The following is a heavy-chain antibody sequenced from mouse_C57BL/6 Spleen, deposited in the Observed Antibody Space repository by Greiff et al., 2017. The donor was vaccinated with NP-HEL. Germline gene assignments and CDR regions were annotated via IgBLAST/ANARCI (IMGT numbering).Heavy chain of an antibody. V-gene: IGHV7-3*01. CDR2: IRNKANGYTT. CDR3: ASFYYGSSYGYFDV. Sequence: EVQVVESGGGLVQPGGSLSLSCAASGFTFTDYYMSWVRQPPGKALEWLGFIRNKANGYTTEYSASVKGRFTISRDNSQSILYLQMNALRAEDSATYYCASFYYGSSYGYFDVWGTGTTVTVSS. J-gene: IGHJ1*03. D-gene: IGHD1-1*01. CDR1: GFTFTDYY.